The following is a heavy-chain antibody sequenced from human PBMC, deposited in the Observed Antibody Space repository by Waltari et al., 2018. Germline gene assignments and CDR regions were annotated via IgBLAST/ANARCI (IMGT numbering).Heavy chain of an antibody. Sequence: EVRLVESGGGLVQPGGSLKLSCAASEFSFSGSPMQWVRTASGKGLEWVGRIKNKANNYATIYAASLKGRFTISRDDSKSTTYLQMNSLETDDTAVYYCTRYDSSEGAAFDIWGQGTMVTVSS. CDR2: IKNKANNYAT. CDR3: TRYDSSEGAAFDI. J-gene: IGHJ3*02. CDR1: EFSFSGSP. D-gene: IGHD3-22*01. V-gene: IGHV3-73*02.